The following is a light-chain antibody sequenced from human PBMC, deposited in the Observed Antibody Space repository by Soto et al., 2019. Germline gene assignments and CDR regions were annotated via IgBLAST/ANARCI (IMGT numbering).Light chain of an antibody. J-gene: IGKJ3*01. CDR2: GAS. Sequence: EIVLTQSPGTLSLSPGERATLSCRASQSVSSSYLAWYQQKPGQTPRLLFYGASSRATGIPDRFSGSVSGTDFTLTISRLEPEDFAVYYCQQYGSSPFTFGPGTKVDIK. V-gene: IGKV3-20*01. CDR3: QQYGSSPFT. CDR1: QSVSSSY.